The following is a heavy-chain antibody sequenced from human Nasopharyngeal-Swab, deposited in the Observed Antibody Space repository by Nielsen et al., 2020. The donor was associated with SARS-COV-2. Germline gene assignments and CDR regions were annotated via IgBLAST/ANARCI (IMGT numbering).Heavy chain of an antibody. Sequence: GGSLRLSCAASGFTFSSYAMSWVRQAPGKGLEWASAISGSGGSTYYADSVKGRFTISRDNSKNTLYLQMNSLRAEDTAVYYCAKQLLWFGELLDMFDYWGQGTLVTVSS. J-gene: IGHJ4*02. CDR1: GFTFSSYA. D-gene: IGHD3-10*01. CDR3: AKQLLWFGELLDMFDY. CDR2: ISGSGGST. V-gene: IGHV3-23*01.